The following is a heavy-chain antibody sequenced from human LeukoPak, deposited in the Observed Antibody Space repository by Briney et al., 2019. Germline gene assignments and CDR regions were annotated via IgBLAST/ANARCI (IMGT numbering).Heavy chain of an antibody. Sequence: GGSLRLSCAASGFTFSDYYMSWIRQAPGKGLEWVSYISSSGSTIYYADSVKGRFTISRDNAKNSLYLQMNSLRAEDTAVYYCAGTGSWAVAVSDAFDIWGQGTMVTVSS. J-gene: IGHJ3*02. V-gene: IGHV3-11*01. CDR2: ISSSGSTI. D-gene: IGHD3/OR15-3a*01. CDR1: GFTFSDYY. CDR3: AGTGSWAVAVSDAFDI.